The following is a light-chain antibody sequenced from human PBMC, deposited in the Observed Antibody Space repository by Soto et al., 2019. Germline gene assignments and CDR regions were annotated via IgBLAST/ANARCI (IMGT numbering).Light chain of an antibody. Sequence: KVKQSASALSGSAGDRVTITCRASQSISSWLAWYQQKPGKAPKLLIYKASSLESGVPSRFSGSGSGTEFTLTISSLQPDDFATYYCQQYNSYSWTFGQGTKVDIK. V-gene: IGKV1-5*03. J-gene: IGKJ1*01. CDR1: QSISSW. CDR3: QQYNSYSWT. CDR2: KAS.